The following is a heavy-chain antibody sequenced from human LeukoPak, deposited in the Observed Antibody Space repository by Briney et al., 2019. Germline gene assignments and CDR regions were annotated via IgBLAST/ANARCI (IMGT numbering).Heavy chain of an antibody. D-gene: IGHD3-10*01. Sequence: SETLSLTCAVYGGSFSGYYWSWIRQPPGEGLEWIGEINHSGSTYYNPSLKSRVTISVDTSKNQFSLKLSSVTAADTAVYYCARQSRVIRGVADYWGQGTLVTVSS. CDR3: ARQSRVIRGVADY. CDR2: INHSGST. V-gene: IGHV4-34*01. CDR1: GGSFSGYY. J-gene: IGHJ4*02.